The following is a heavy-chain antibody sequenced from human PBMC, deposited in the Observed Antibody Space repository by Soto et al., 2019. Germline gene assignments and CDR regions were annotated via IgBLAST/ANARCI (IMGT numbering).Heavy chain of an antibody. V-gene: IGHV3-11*01. CDR2: ISSPGTTI. Sequence: GGSLRLSCAASGFTFSNYYMSWIRQTPGKGLEWVSFISSPGTTIYYADSVKGRFTISRDNAKNSVYLQMNSLRADDTAVYYCARDRLILTGHYKFHYFYMDVWGKGTTVTVSS. CDR3: ARDRLILTGHYKFHYFYMDV. D-gene: IGHD3-9*01. CDR1: GFTFSNYY. J-gene: IGHJ6*03.